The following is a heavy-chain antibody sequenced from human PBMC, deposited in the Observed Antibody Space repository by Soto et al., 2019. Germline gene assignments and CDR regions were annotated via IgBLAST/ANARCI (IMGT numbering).Heavy chain of an antibody. V-gene: IGHV4-59*01. Sequence: KTSETLSLTXTVSGGSISSYYWSWIRQPPGKGLEWIGNIYYTGRTNYNPSLKGRVTISVDTSKNQFSLRLSSVTAADTAVYYCSRVGGYYGDYPNFDYWGQGTRVTVSS. CDR1: GGSISSYY. CDR2: IYYTGRT. J-gene: IGHJ4*02. CDR3: SRVGGYYGDYPNFDY. D-gene: IGHD4-17*01.